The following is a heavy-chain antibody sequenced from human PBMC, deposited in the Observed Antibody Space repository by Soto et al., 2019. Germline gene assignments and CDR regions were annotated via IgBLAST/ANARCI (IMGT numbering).Heavy chain of an antibody. J-gene: IGHJ6*02. CDR3: ARDCSGATCFPGMDV. V-gene: IGHV3-21*01. D-gene: IGHD2-15*01. CDR1: GFSLNDYT. Sequence: GGSLRLSCAASGFSLNDYTLNWVRRAPGKGLEWVSSISGSGYISYADSLRGRVTISRDNAKKSLYLQIISLRAEDAAVYYCARDCSGATCFPGMDVWGLGTTVTVSS. CDR2: ISGSGYI.